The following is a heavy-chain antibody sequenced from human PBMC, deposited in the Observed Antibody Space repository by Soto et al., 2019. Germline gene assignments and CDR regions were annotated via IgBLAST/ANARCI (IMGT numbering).Heavy chain of an antibody. J-gene: IGHJ4*02. CDR1: GGTFSSYA. CDR2: IIPIFGTA. CDR3: ARQAVRGVQREFAY. Sequence: QVQLVQSGAEVQKPGSSVKVSCKASGGTFSSYAISWVRQAPVQGLEWMGGIIPIFGTANYAKKFQGRITITADEYMSKAYMELSSLRSEDTAVYYCARQAVRGVQREFAYWGQGTLVTVSS. D-gene: IGHD3-10*01. V-gene: IGHV1-69*01.